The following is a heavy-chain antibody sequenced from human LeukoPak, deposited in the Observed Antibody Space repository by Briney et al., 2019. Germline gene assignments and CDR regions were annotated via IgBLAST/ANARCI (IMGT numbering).Heavy chain of an antibody. J-gene: IGHJ5*02. CDR1: GGSISSYY. Sequence: SETLSLTCTVSGGSISSYYWSWIRQPPGKGLEWIGYIYTSGSTNYNPSLKSRVTISVDTSKNQFSLKLSSVTAADTAVYYCARTLGFYSSSSASVGWFDPWGQGTLVTVSS. CDR2: IYTSGST. D-gene: IGHD6-6*01. V-gene: IGHV4-4*09. CDR3: ARTLGFYSSSSASVGWFDP.